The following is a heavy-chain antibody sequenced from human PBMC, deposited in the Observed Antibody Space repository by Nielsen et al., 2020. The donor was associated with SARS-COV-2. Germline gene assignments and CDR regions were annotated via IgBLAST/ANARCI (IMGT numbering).Heavy chain of an antibody. CDR3: TTTTDISPTWYRHKWGYYYYYGMDV. D-gene: IGHD5-12*01. CDR1: GFTFSNAW. CDR2: IKSKTDGGTT. Sequence: GESLKISCAASGFTFSNAWMSWVRQAPGKGLEWVGRIKSKTDGGTTDYAAPVKGRFTISRDDSKNTLYLQMNSLKTEDTAVYYCTTTTDISPTWYRHKWGYYYYYGMDVWGQGTTVTVSS. J-gene: IGHJ6*02. V-gene: IGHV3-15*01.